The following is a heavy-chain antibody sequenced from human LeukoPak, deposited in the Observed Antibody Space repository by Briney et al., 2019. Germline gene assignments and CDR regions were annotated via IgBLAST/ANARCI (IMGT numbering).Heavy chain of an antibody. J-gene: IGHJ5*02. CDR1: GGSFSGYY. CDR2: INHSGGT. D-gene: IGHD6-19*01. CDR3: ARAMAGGAVADNWFDP. V-gene: IGHV4-34*01. Sequence: SETLSLTCAVYGGSFSGYYWSWIRQPPGKGLEWIGEINHSGGTNYNPSLKSRVTISVDTSKNQFSLKLSSVTAADTAVYYCARAMAGGAVADNWFDPWGQGTLVTVSS.